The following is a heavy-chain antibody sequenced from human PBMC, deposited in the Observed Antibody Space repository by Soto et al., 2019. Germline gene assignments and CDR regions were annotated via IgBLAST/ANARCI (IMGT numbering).Heavy chain of an antibody. Sequence: GGSLRLSCAASGFIFSSYEMSWVRQAPGKGLEWVSYISSSGSTIYYADSMKGRFTISRDNAKNSLYLQMNSLRADDTALYYCARGYCGSTGCPFDAWGQGTLVTVSS. CDR3: ARGYCGSTGCPFDA. CDR1: GFIFSSYE. V-gene: IGHV3-48*03. CDR2: ISSSGSTI. D-gene: IGHD2-2*01. J-gene: IGHJ5*02.